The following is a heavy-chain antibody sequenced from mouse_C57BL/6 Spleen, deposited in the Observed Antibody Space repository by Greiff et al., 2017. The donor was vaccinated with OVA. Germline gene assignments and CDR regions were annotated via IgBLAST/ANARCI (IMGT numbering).Heavy chain of an antibody. CDR1: GYAFSSSW. V-gene: IGHV1-82*01. J-gene: IGHJ1*03. D-gene: IGHD1-1*01. CDR2: IYPGDGDT. CDR3: ARRGTVVATDWYFDV. Sequence: QVQLQQSGPELVQPGASVKISCKASGYAFSSSWLNWVKQRPGKGLEWIGRIYPGDGDTNYNGKFKGKATLTADKSSSTAYMQLSSLTSEDSAVYFCARRGTVVATDWYFDVWGTGTTVTVSS.